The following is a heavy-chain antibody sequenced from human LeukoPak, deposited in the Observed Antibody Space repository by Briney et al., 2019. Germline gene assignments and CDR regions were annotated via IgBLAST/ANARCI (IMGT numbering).Heavy chain of an antibody. CDR3: ASRRVGPFDY. CDR2: IYYSGST. D-gene: IGHD1-26*01. J-gene: IGHJ4*02. CDR1: GGSISSYY. Sequence: PSETLSLTCTVSGGSISSYYWSWIRQPPGKGLEWIGYIYYSGSTNYNPSLKSRVTIPIDTSKNEFSLKLSSVTAADTAVYYCASRRVGPFDYWGQGTLVTVSS. V-gene: IGHV4-59*08.